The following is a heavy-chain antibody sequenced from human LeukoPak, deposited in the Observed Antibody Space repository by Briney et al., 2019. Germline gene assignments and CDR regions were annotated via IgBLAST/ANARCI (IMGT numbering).Heavy chain of an antibody. Sequence: GGSLRLSCAASGFTFSSYSMNWVRQAPGKGLEWVSSISGSSSYIYYADSVKGRFTISRDNAKNSLYLQMNSLRAEDTAVYYCARDLPAAIPFDYWGQGTLVTVSS. CDR1: GFTFSSYS. J-gene: IGHJ4*02. CDR2: ISGSSSYI. CDR3: ARDLPAAIPFDY. V-gene: IGHV3-21*01. D-gene: IGHD2-2*01.